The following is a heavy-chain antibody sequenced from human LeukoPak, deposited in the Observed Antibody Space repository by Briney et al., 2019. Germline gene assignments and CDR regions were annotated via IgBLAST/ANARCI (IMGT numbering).Heavy chain of an antibody. Sequence: PLETLSLTCAVYGGSFSGYYWSWLRQPPGKGLEWIGEINHSGSTNYNPSLKSRVTISVDTSKNQFSLKLSSVTAADTAVYYCARGSPYSGSYLVDYWGQGTLVTVSS. CDR2: INHSGST. D-gene: IGHD1-26*01. J-gene: IGHJ4*02. CDR1: GGSFSGYY. CDR3: ARGSPYSGSYLVDY. V-gene: IGHV4-34*01.